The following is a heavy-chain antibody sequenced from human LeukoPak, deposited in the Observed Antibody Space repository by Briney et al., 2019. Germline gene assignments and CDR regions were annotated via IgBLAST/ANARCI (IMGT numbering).Heavy chain of an antibody. CDR2: ISSSSSTI. J-gene: IGHJ6*03. CDR1: GFTFSSYG. D-gene: IGHD2-15*01. Sequence: GGSLRLSCAASGFTFSSYGMTWVRQAPGKGLEWVSYISSSSSTIYYADSVKGRFTISRDNSKNTLYLQMNSLRAEDTAIYYCAKDNHGGATYYMHVWGKGTTVTISS. V-gene: IGHV3-48*01. CDR3: AKDNHGGATYYMHV.